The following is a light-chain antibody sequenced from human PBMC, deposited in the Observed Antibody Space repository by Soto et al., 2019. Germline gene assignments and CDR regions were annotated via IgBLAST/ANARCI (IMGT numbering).Light chain of an antibody. V-gene: IGLV1-44*01. CDR2: SNN. CDR1: SSNIGSNN. CDR3: AAWDDSLNGVV. J-gene: IGLJ2*01. Sequence: QSVLTQPPSASRTPGQRVTISCPGSSSNIGSNNVNWYQQLPGTAPKLLIYSNNQRPSGVPDRFSGSKSGTSASLAISGLQSEDDADYYCAAWDDSLNGVVFGGGTKLTVL.